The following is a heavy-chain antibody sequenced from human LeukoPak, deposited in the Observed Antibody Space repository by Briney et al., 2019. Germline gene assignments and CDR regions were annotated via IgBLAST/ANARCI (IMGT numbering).Heavy chain of an antibody. D-gene: IGHD2-8*02. Sequence: GGSLRLSCAASGFTFSSYAMSWVRQAPGKGVEWVSGISGSGSNTYYADSVKGRFTISRDTSKNTLYLQMNSLRAEDTAVYFCAKSGVGGVKYYFDYWGQGTLVTVSS. J-gene: IGHJ4*02. V-gene: IGHV3-23*01. CDR2: ISGSGSNT. CDR3: AKSGVGGVKYYFDY. CDR1: GFTFSSYA.